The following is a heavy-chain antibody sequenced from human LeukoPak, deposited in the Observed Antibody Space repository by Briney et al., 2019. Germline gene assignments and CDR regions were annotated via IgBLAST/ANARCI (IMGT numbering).Heavy chain of an antibody. CDR1: GDSVSSKNGA. CDR3: ARDLGTTGWHTFDY. D-gene: IGHD6-19*01. CDR2: TYYRSKWYN. J-gene: IGHJ4*02. Sequence: PSQTLSLICAVSGDSVSSKNGAWNWIRQSPSRGLEWLGRTYYRSKWYNDYAESMEGRMTISQDTSKNQYSLHLNSVTPDDTAVYYCARDLGTTGWHTFDYWGQGTLVTVSS. V-gene: IGHV6-1*01.